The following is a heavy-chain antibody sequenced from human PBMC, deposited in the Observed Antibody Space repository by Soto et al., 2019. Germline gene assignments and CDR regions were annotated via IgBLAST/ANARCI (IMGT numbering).Heavy chain of an antibody. Sequence: EVQLVESGGGLVQPGGSLRLSCAASGFTFSTYWMSWVRQAPGKGPEWVANIKGDESEKYYVDSVKGRFTISRDNAKNSLSLQMNSLRAEATAMYYCAREGQNGVPPGDFCGPGTLVIGSS. CDR2: IKGDESEK. CDR3: AREGQNGVPPGDF. V-gene: IGHV3-7*04. J-gene: IGHJ4*02. D-gene: IGHD2-8*01. CDR1: GFTFSTYW.